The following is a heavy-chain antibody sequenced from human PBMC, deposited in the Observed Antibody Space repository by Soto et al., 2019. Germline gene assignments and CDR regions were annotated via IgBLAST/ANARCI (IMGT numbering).Heavy chain of an antibody. CDR2: ISSTGSYT. J-gene: IGHJ4*01. V-gene: IGHV3-11*05. CDR1: GFTFNDYY. Sequence: QVEVVESGGGLVKPGGSLRLSCTASGFTFNDYYMTWFRRAPGTGLEWVSYISSTGSYTDYAESVKGRFTISRDNAKNSLYLQMASRRDEDTAIYYWASDPSIRSPPDYWGRGTLVTVYS. D-gene: IGHD2-21*01. CDR3: ASDPSIRSPPDY.